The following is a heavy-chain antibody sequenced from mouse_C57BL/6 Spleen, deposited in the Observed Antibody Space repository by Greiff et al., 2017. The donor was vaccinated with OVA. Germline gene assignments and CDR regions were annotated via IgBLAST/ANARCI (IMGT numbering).Heavy chain of an antibody. J-gene: IGHJ2*01. Sequence: DVKLVESGPELVKPGASVKISCKASGYSFTGYYMNWVKQSPEKSLEWIGEINPSTGGTTYNQKFKAKATLTVDKSSSTAYMQLKSLTSEDSAVYYCAIPNTTVVADYWGQGTTLTVSS. CDR1: GYSFTGYY. V-gene: IGHV1-42*01. CDR3: AIPNTTVVADY. D-gene: IGHD1-1*01. CDR2: INPSTGGT.